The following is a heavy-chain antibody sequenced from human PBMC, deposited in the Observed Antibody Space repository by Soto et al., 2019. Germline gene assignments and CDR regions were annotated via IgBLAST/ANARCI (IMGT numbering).Heavy chain of an antibody. CDR3: ARRRGVVVSAWFDP. V-gene: IGHV1-8*01. J-gene: IGHJ5*02. CDR1: GYTFTSYD. CDR2: MNPNSGNT. D-gene: IGHD2-15*01. Sequence: ASVKVSCKASGYTFTSYDINWVRQATGQGLEWMGWMNPNSGNTGYAQKFQGRVTMTRNTSISTAYMELSSLRSEDTAVYYCARRRGVVVSAWFDPWGQGTLVTVSS.